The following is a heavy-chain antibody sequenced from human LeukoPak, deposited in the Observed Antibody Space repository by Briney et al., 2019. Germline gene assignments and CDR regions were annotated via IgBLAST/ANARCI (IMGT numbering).Heavy chain of an antibody. CDR3: ARRGYSGYDYDY. D-gene: IGHD5-12*01. CDR1: GYTFTSYG. J-gene: IGHJ4*02. CDR2: ISAYNGNT. Sequence: GASVKVSCKASGYTFTSYGISWVRQAPGQGLEWMGWISAYNGNTNYAQKFQGRVTITTDESTSTAYMELSSLRSEDTAVYYCARRGYSGYDYDYWGQGTLVTVSS. V-gene: IGHV1-18*01.